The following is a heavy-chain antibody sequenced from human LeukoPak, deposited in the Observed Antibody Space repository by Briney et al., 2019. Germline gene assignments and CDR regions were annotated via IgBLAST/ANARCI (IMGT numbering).Heavy chain of an antibody. CDR2: ISSSGSTI. Sequence: PGGSLRLSCAASGFTFSDYYVSWIRQAPGKGPEWVSYISSSGSTIYYADSVKGRFTVSRDNAKNSLYLQMNSLRAEDTAVYYCARGGEGAPSWFDYWGQGTLVTVSS. CDR3: ARGGEGAPSWFDY. J-gene: IGHJ4*02. CDR1: GFTFSDYY. D-gene: IGHD1-26*01. V-gene: IGHV3-11*01.